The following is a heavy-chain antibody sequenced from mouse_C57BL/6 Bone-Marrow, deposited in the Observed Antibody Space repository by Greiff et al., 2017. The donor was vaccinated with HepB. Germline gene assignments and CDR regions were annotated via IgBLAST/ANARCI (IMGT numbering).Heavy chain of an antibody. Sequence: QVTLKESGPGILQSSQTLSLSCSSSGFSLSTSGMGVSWIRQPPGKGLEWLAHIYWDDDKRYNPSLKSRLTISKDTSRNQVFLKSTSVDTADTATYYCARRLLLRYWYFDVWGTGTTVTVSS. CDR2: IYWDDDK. V-gene: IGHV8-12*01. D-gene: IGHD1-1*01. CDR3: ARRLLLRYWYFDV. CDR1: GFSLSTSGMG. J-gene: IGHJ1*03.